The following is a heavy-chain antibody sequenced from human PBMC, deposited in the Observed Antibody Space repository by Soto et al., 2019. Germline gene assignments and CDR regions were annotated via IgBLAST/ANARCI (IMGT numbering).Heavy chain of an antibody. V-gene: IGHV1-69*09. CDR1: GGTFGNYG. Sequence: QVQLVQSGAEVKKPGSSVKVSCKASGGTFGNYGISWVRQAPGQGLEWMGGILPRLGLTKSAQGFQGRVTFIADKSTHTAYMELSSLRPEDTAVFYCARDRYSDDGGLFYESADGGQGTLVTVAS. CDR2: ILPRLGLT. D-gene: IGHD2-15*01. J-gene: IGHJ4*02. CDR3: ARDRYSDDGGLFYESAD.